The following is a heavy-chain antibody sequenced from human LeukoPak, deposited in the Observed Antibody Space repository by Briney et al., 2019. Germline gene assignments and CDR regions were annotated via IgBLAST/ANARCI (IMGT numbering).Heavy chain of an antibody. Sequence: PGGSLRLSCAASGFTFSTYAMHWVRQAPGNWLEWMAVILYDGSNKFYADSVKGRFTISRDNSKNTLYLQMNSLRAEDTAMYYCARGYCSGTGCSPPSPWGQGTLVTVSS. J-gene: IGHJ5*02. CDR3: ARGYCSGTGCSPPSP. CDR2: ILYDGSNK. D-gene: IGHD2-2*01. CDR1: GFTFSTYA. V-gene: IGHV3-30-3*01.